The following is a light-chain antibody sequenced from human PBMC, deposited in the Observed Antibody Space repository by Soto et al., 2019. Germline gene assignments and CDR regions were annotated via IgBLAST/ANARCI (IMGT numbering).Light chain of an antibody. V-gene: IGLV2-14*01. J-gene: IGLJ2*01. CDR3: SSFTSTTTLVL. CDR1: SSDIGGYNF. CDR2: EVS. Sequence: QSALTQPASVSGSPGQSITISCTGTSSDIGGYNFVSWYQQHPGQAPKLIIYEVSNRPSGVSNRFSGSKSGNTASLTISGLQAEDEADYYCSSFTSTTTLVLFGGGTKLTVL.